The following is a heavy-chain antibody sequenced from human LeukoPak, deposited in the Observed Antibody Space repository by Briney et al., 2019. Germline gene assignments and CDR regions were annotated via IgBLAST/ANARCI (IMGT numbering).Heavy chain of an antibody. J-gene: IGHJ3*02. CDR2: INPNSGGT. CDR3: ARRGFGDERRPKAFDI. CDR1: GYTFTGYY. Sequence: GASVKVSCKASGYTFTGYYMHWVRQAPGQGLGWMGRINPNSGGTNYAQKFQGRVTMTRDTSISTAYMELSRLCTDDTAVYYCARRGFGDERRPKAFDIWGQGTMVTVSS. V-gene: IGHV1-2*06. D-gene: IGHD3-10*01.